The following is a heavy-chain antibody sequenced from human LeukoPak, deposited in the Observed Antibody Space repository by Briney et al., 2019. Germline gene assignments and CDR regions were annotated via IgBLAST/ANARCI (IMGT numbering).Heavy chain of an antibody. CDR1: GFTFSSYG. Sequence: GGSLRLSCAASGFTFSSYGMSWVRQAPGKGLEWVSGITNGGSTYYGDSVKGRFTISRDNSKNTLYLQMTSLRAEDTAVYYCAREYMDVWGKGTTVSISS. CDR3: AREYMDV. J-gene: IGHJ6*03. CDR2: ITNGGST. V-gene: IGHV3-23*01.